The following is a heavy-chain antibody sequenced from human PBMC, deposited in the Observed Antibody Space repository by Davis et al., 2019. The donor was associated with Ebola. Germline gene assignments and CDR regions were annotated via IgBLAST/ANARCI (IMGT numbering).Heavy chain of an antibody. CDR2: VIVASGNT. V-gene: IGHV1-58*01. CDR3: AAEDYNDGTCCSFDY. D-gene: IGHD3-22*01. CDR1: GFSFTNSA. J-gene: IGHJ4*02. Sequence: SVKVSCKTSGFSFTNSAVQWVRQAPGERLEWIGWVIVASGNTKYTQNLQGRLIITSDTSTGTAYMELSRLTTEDTAVYYCAAEDYNDGTCCSFDYWGQGTLVTVSP.